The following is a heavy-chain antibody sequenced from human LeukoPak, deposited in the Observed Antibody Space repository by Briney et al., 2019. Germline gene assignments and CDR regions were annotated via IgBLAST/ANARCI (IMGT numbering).Heavy chain of an antibody. J-gene: IGHJ4*02. Sequence: SETLSLTCAVYGGSFSGYYWSWIRQPPGKGLEWIGEINHSGSTNYNPSLKSRVTISIDTSKNQFSLELSSVTAADTAVYYCARAHSSGWFSFDYWGQGTLVT. D-gene: IGHD6-19*01. V-gene: IGHV4-34*01. CDR3: ARAHSSGWFSFDY. CDR1: GGSFSGYY. CDR2: INHSGST.